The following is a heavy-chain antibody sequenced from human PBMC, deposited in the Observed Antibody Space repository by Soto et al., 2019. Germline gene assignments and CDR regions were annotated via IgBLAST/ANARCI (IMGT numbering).Heavy chain of an antibody. D-gene: IGHD5-18*01. CDR3: AKESWIQLWFGRNLPYGMDV. Sequence: EVQLLESGGGLVQPGGSLRLSCAASGFTFSSYAMSWVRQAPGKGLEWVSAISGSGGSTYYADSVKGLFTISRDNSTTTLYLQMNSLRAEDTDVYYCAKESWIQLWFGRNLPYGMDVWGQGTTVTVSS. V-gene: IGHV3-23*01. CDR1: GFTFSSYA. J-gene: IGHJ6*02. CDR2: ISGSGGST.